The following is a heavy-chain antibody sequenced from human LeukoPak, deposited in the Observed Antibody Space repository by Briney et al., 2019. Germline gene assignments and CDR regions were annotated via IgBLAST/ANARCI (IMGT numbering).Heavy chain of an antibody. CDR1: GFTVSSNY. Sequence: GGSLRLSCAASGFTVSSNYMSWVRQAPGKGLEWVSVIYSGGSTYYADSVKGRFTISRDNSKNTLYLQMNSLRAEDTAVYYCARDRGIRRYFDWSHAFDIWGQGTMVTVSS. V-gene: IGHV3-53*01. D-gene: IGHD3-9*01. CDR3: ARDRGIRRYFDWSHAFDI. J-gene: IGHJ3*02. CDR2: IYSGGST.